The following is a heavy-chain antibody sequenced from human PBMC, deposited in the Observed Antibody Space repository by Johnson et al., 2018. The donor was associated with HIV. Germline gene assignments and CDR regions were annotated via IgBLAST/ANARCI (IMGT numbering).Heavy chain of an antibody. D-gene: IGHD1-14*01. CDR3: AKETRDSISAFDV. Sequence: QVQLVESGGGVVQPGTSLRLSCAASGFTFSSYGIHWVRQAPGKGLEWVAFIRFDGSHKYSADFVKGRFTISRDTSKKSVFLQMNNLRPEDTAVYYCAKETRDSISAFDVWGQGTLVTVSS. CDR2: IRFDGSHK. J-gene: IGHJ3*01. CDR1: GFTFSSYG. V-gene: IGHV3-30*02.